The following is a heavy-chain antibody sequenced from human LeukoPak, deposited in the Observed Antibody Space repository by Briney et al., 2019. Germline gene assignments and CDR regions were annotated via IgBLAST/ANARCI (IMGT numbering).Heavy chain of an antibody. J-gene: IGHJ4*02. CDR1: GGSFSGYY. D-gene: IGHD2-15*01. V-gene: IGHV4-34*01. CDR2: INHSGST. Sequence: PSETLSLTCAVYGGSFSGYYWSWIRQPPGKGLEWIGEINHSGSTNYNPSLKSRVTISVDTSKNQFSLKLSSVTAADTAVYYCARLVVVVAAIATFDYWGQGTLVAVSS. CDR3: ARLVVVVAAIATFDY.